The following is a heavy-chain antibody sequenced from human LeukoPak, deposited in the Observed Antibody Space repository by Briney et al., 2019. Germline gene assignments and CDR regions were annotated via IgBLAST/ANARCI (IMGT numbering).Heavy chain of an antibody. CDR3: ATVADYDFWSGYYFY. CDR2: FDPEDGET. J-gene: IGHJ4*02. CDR1: GYTLTELS. D-gene: IGHD3-3*01. V-gene: IGHV1-24*01. Sequence: GASVKVSCKVSGYTLTELSMHWVRQAPGKGLEWMGGFDPEDGETIYAQKFQGRVTMTEDTSTDTAYMELSSLRSEDTAVYYCATVADYDFWSGYYFYWGQGTLVTASS.